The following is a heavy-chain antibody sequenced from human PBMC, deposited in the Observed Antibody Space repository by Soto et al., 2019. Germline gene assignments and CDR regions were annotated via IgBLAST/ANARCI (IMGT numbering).Heavy chain of an antibody. Sequence: QITLKESGPTLVKPTQTLTLTCTFSGFSLSTSGVGVGWIRQPPGKALEWLALIYWDDDKRYSPSLKSRLTTTKDTPKNQVVLTRTNMDPVDTATYSCAHSAVADAFDIWGQGTMVTVSS. D-gene: IGHD6-19*01. V-gene: IGHV2-5*02. CDR2: IYWDDDK. CDR3: AHSAVADAFDI. CDR1: GFSLSTSGVG. J-gene: IGHJ3*02.